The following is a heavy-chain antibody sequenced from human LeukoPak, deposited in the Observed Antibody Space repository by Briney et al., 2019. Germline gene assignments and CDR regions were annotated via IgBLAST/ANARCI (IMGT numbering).Heavy chain of an antibody. CDR3: ARAILTASGSVWYFDL. D-gene: IGHD3-3*01. CDR1: GGSISSGRYW. J-gene: IGHJ2*01. V-gene: IGHV4-31*03. CDR2: VYNSGST. Sequence: PSETLSLTCTVSGGSISSGRYWRSWIRQPPGKGLEWIGYVYNSGSTYYSPSLRSRLSMSVDTSNNQFSLNLRSVTAADTAVYYCARAILTASGSVWYFDLWGRGTLVTVSS.